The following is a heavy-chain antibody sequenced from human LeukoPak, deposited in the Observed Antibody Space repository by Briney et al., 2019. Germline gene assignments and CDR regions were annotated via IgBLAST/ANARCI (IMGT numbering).Heavy chain of an antibody. V-gene: IGHV3-30*04. CDR3: AADIAVAGTDYYCSYGMDV. CDR2: ISYYGSNK. CDR1: GFTFSIYA. D-gene: IGHD6-19*01. Sequence: ARSLRLSCAASGFTFSIYAMHWVRQAPGKGLEWVASISYYGSNKYYADSGKGRFTISRDNSKNTLYLQMNSLRAEDTAVYYCAADIAVAGTDYYCSYGMDVWGKGTTVTVSS. J-gene: IGHJ6*04.